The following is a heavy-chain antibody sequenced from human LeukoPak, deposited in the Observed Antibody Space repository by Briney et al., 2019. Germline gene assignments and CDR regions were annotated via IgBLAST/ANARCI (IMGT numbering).Heavy chain of an antibody. CDR2: MYSGGST. Sequence: PGGSLRLSCAVSGFTVSSNYMSWVRQAPGKGLEWVSVMYSGGSTYCADSVKGRFTISRDNSKNTVHLQMNSLRAEDTAVYYCARDYYGSGGYYVDYWGQGTLVTVSS. CDR3: ARDYYGSGGYYVDY. J-gene: IGHJ4*02. D-gene: IGHD3-10*01. CDR1: GFTVSSNY. V-gene: IGHV3-66*01.